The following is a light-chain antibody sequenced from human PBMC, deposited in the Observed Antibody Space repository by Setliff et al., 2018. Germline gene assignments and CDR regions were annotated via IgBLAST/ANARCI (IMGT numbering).Light chain of an antibody. Sequence: QSVLTRPASVSGSLGQSITISCTGTSNDVGGYNYVSWYKQHPGEAPQLMIYAVTKRPSGVSNRFSGSKSGKAASLTISGLQAEDEADYYCCSYVRGSAYVFGTGTKVTVL. J-gene: IGLJ1*01. V-gene: IGLV2-14*03. CDR2: AVT. CDR1: SNDVGGYNY. CDR3: CSYVRGSAYV.